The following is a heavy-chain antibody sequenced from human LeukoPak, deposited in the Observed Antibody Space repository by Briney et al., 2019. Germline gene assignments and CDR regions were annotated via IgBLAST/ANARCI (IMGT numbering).Heavy chain of an antibody. V-gene: IGHV3-23*01. J-gene: IGHJ4*02. Sequence: GGSLRLSCAASGFTFSSYAMSWVRQAPGKGLEWVSAISGSGGSTYYADSVKGRFTISRDNSKNTLYLQMNSLRAEDTAVYYCAGAVLRYFDWLSGFDYWGQGTLVTVSS. CDR3: AGAVLRYFDWLSGFDY. D-gene: IGHD3-9*01. CDR2: ISGSGGST. CDR1: GFTFSSYA.